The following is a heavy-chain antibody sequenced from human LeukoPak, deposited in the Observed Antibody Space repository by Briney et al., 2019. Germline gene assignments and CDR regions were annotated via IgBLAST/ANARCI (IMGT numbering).Heavy chain of an antibody. V-gene: IGHV3-21*01. CDR2: ISSSSSYI. CDR3: AREIHLDY. J-gene: IGHJ4*02. Sequence: GGSLRLTCAASGFTFSSYTMNRVRQAPGKGLEWVSSISSSSSYIYYADSVKGRFTISRDNAKNSLYLQMNSLRAEDTAVYYCAREIHLDYWGQGTLVTVSS. CDR1: GFTFSSYT.